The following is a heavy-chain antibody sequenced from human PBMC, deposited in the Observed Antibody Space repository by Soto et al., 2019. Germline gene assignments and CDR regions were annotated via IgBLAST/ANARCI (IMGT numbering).Heavy chain of an antibody. V-gene: IGHV6-1*01. J-gene: IGHJ5*01. D-gene: IGHD6-13*01. CDR1: GSSVSSNSAA. CDR2: TYYRSKWYN. CDR3: ASGPSSWFDY. Sequence: SQTRSLTGAFSGSSVSSNSAAWNCIRQSPSRGLEWLGRTYYRSKWYNDYAVSVKSRITINPDTSKNQCSLQLNSVTPEDTAVYYCASGPSSWFDYWGQGTMVTVSS.